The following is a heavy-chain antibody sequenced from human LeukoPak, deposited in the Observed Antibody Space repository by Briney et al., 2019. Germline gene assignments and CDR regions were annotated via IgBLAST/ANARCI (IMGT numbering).Heavy chain of an antibody. J-gene: IGHJ6*04. D-gene: IGHD3-16*01. Sequence: SVRVSCKASGGTFSIYAISWVRQAPGQGLEWMGGIIPIFGTANYAQKFQGRVTITADKSTSTAYMELSSLRSEDTAVYYCAHVPPEDYYYYGMDVWGKGTTVTVSS. CDR3: AHVPPEDYYYYGMDV. V-gene: IGHV1-69*06. CDR1: GGTFSIYA. CDR2: IIPIFGTA.